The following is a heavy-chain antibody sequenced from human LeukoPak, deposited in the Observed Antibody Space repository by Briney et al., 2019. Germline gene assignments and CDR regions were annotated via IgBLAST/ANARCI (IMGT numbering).Heavy chain of an antibody. V-gene: IGHV3-23*01. J-gene: IGHJ3*02. CDR1: GFTFSSYA. Sequence: GGSLRLSCAASGFTFSSYAMSWVRQAPGKGLEWVSSISGSGGSIYYADSVKGRFAVSRDNSKSTLYLQMNSLRVEDTAVHYCARGTRIGATGDAAFDIWGQGTMVTVSS. D-gene: IGHD6-13*01. CDR3: ARGTRIGATGDAAFDI. CDR2: ISGSGGSI.